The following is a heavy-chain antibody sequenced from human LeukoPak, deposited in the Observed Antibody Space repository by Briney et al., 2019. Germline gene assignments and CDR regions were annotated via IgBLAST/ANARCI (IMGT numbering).Heavy chain of an antibody. CDR3: ARLAGNYASGKFDS. V-gene: IGHV3-21*01. CDR2: ISGNSNYI. J-gene: IGHJ4*02. CDR1: GFTFSSYT. Sequence: PGGSLRLSCAASGFTFSSYTMTWVRQARGKCLEWVSSISGNSNYILYARSLKGRFTVSRGDYSLYLQMHSLRAEDTAVYYCARLAGNYASGKFDSWGQGTLVTVSS. D-gene: IGHD3-10*01.